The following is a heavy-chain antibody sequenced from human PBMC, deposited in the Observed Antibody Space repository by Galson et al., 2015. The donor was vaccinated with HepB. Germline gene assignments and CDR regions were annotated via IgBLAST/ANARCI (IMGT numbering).Heavy chain of an antibody. V-gene: IGHV3-30-3*02. CDR3: AKDWGLGV. Sequence: SLRLSCAASGFTFSIEAMYWVRQAPDNGLEFVAATSYDVETKYYADSVRGRFTISRDNSKNTLYLQMNSLRVEDTALYYCAKDWGLGVWGQGTTVTVSS. CDR2: TSYDVETK. CDR1: GFTFSIEA. J-gene: IGHJ6*02. D-gene: IGHD3-16*01.